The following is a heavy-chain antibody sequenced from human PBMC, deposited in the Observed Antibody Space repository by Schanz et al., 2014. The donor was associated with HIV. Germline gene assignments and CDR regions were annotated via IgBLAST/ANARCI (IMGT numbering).Heavy chain of an antibody. CDR1: GFTFSDYS. J-gene: IGHJ6*02. D-gene: IGHD3-22*01. CDR2: ISYDGTNK. Sequence: QEQLVESGGGVVQPGRSLRLSCAASGFTFSDYSMHWVRQAPGKGLEWVAVISYDGTNKKFADSVKGRFTISRDNSKNTLYLQMKSLRPEDTAVYYCAKDRNHYDSRYRGKGNYYYYYGMDVWGQGTTVTVSS. CDR3: AKDRNHYDSRYRGKGNYYYYYGMDV. V-gene: IGHV3-30*04.